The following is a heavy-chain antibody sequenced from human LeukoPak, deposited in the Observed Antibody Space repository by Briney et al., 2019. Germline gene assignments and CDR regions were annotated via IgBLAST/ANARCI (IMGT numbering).Heavy chain of an antibody. D-gene: IGHD4-17*01. CDR1: GFTFSRYD. J-gene: IGHJ4*02. CDR2: ITTVGDT. V-gene: IGHV3-13*01. Sequence: PGGSLRLSCAASGFTFSRYDMHWVRQATGEGLEWVSTITTVGDTYYPGSVKGRFTISRENAKNSLYLQMNSLRVGDTAVYYCARSSDYGDYFFDYWGQGILVTVSS. CDR3: ARSSDYGDYFFDY.